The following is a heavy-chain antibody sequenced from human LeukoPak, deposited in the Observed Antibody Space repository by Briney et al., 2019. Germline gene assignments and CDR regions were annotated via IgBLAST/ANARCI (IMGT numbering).Heavy chain of an antibody. D-gene: IGHD6-13*01. J-gene: IGHJ4*02. CDR1: GFTFSSYA. Sequence: GGSLRLSCGASGFTFSSYALSWVRQAPGKGLEWVSGISNSGSRTDYADSVKGRFTISRDNSKNTLYLQMNSLRAEDTAVYYCAKGIAAAGLDYWGQGTLVTVSS. CDR2: ISNSGSRT. CDR3: AKGIAAAGLDY. V-gene: IGHV3-23*01.